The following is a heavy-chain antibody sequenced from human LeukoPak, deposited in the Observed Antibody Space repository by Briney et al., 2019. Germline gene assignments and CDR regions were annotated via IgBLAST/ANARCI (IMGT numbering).Heavy chain of an antibody. V-gene: IGHV3-21*01. CDR2: ISSSSYI. J-gene: IGHJ4*02. D-gene: IGHD6-13*01. Sequence: KSGGSLRLSCAASGFTFSSYSMNWVRQAPGKGLEWVSSISSSSYIYYADSVKGRFTISRDNAKNSLYLQMNSLRAEDTAVYYCAREARRYSSSWYTGEGYFDYWGQGTLVTVSS. CDR3: AREARRYSSSWYTGEGYFDY. CDR1: GFTFSSYS.